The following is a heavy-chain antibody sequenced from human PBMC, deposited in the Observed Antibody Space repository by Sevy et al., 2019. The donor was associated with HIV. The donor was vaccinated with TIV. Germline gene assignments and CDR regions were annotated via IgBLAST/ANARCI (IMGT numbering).Heavy chain of an antibody. D-gene: IGHD3-3*01. J-gene: IGHJ6*02. CDR1: GISFSDYN. CDR3: ARDKTILEGRYGMDV. V-gene: IGHV3-21*01. CDR2: ISSGSGYI. Sequence: GGSLRLSCAASGISFSDYNMNWVRQAPGKGLEWVSFISSGSGYIYYADSMKGRFTISRDNAKNSLYLQLNSLRAEDTAVYYCARDKTILEGRYGMDVWGQGSTVTVSS.